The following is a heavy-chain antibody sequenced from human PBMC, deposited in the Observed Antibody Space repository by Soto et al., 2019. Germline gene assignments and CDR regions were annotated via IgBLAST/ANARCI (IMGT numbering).Heavy chain of an antibody. V-gene: IGHV4-39*07. Sequence: PSETLSLTCSVFGGSISSSSYYWGWIRQPPGKGLEWIGNIYYSGSIYYNPSLKSRVTISVDRSKNQFSLKLSSVTAADTAVYYCARTPDIWGQGTMVTVSS. CDR3: ARTPDI. CDR1: GGSISSSSYY. J-gene: IGHJ3*02. CDR2: IYYSGSI.